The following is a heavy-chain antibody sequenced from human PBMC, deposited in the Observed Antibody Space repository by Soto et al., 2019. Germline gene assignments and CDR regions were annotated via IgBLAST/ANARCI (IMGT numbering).Heavy chain of an antibody. CDR2: INHSGST. D-gene: IGHD3-3*01. CDR1: GGSLSGYY. J-gene: IGHJ5*02. V-gene: IGHV4-34*01. Sequence: SETLSLTCAVYGGSLSGYYWSWIRQPPGKGLEWIGEINHSGSTNYNPSLKSRVTISVDTSKNQFSLKLSSVTAADTAVYYCARVAGITIFGVVIRPKRGWFDPWGQGTLVTVSS. CDR3: ARVAGITIFGVVIRPKRGWFDP.